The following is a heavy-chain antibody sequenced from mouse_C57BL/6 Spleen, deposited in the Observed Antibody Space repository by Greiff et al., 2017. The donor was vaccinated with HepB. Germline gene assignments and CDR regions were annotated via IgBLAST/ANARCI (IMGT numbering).Heavy chain of an antibody. D-gene: IGHD1-1*01. Sequence: QVQLKQPGAELVKPGASVKLSCKASGYTFTSYWMQWVKQRPGQGLEWIGEIDPSDSYTNYNQKFKGKATLTVDTSSSTAYMQLSSLTSEDSAVYYCARRSYDYFDYWGQGTTLTVSS. CDR2: IDPSDSYT. CDR1: GYTFTSYW. V-gene: IGHV1-50*01. CDR3: ARRSYDYFDY. J-gene: IGHJ2*01.